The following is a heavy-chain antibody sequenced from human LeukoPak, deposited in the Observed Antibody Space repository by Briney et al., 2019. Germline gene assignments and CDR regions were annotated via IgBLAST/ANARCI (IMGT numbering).Heavy chain of an antibody. Sequence: PGRSLRLSCAASTFTFDNYAMHWVRQAPGKGLEWVAVISYDGSNKYYADSVKGRFTISRDNSKNTLYLQMNSLRAEDTAVYYCARGTVTTSHPYFDYWGQGTLVTVSS. J-gene: IGHJ4*02. CDR2: ISYDGSNK. V-gene: IGHV3-30-3*01. CDR3: ARGTVTTSHPYFDY. CDR1: TFTFDNYA. D-gene: IGHD4-17*01.